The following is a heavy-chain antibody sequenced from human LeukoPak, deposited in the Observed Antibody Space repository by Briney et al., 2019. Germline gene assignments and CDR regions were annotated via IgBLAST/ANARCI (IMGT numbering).Heavy chain of an antibody. D-gene: IGHD3-9*01. V-gene: IGHV3-48*01. CDR3: ARLEDYDILTGFDY. Sequence: GGSLRLSCAASGFTFSTYAIHWVRQAPGKGLEWVSYISSSSSTIYYADSVKGRFTISRDNAKNSLYLQMNSLRAEDTALYYCARLEDYDILTGFDYWGQGTLVTVSS. CDR2: ISSSSSTI. J-gene: IGHJ4*02. CDR1: GFTFSTYA.